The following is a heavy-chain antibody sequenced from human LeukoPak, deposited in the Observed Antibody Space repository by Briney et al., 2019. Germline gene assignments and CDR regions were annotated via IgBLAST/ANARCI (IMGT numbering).Heavy chain of an antibody. V-gene: IGHV3-33*08. J-gene: IGHJ4*02. D-gene: IGHD6-6*01. Sequence: PGGSLRLSCAASGFTFSSYGMHWVRQAPGKGLEWVAVIWYGGSNKYYADSVKGRFTISRDNSKNTLYLQMNSLRAEDTAVYYCARDDKYSSSSGGDYWGQGTLVTVSS. CDR3: ARDDKYSSSSGGDY. CDR2: IWYGGSNK. CDR1: GFTFSSYG.